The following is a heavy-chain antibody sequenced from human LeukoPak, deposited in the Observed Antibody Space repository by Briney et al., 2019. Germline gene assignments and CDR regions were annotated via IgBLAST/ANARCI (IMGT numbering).Heavy chain of an antibody. V-gene: IGHV4-39*01. Sequence: PSETLSLTCTVSGGSISSSSAYWGWIRQPPGKGLEWIGSIYYSKNTYYNPSLKSRVTMSADTSRNQFSLTLGSVSATDTAVYYCVSPRGFSYGYFDYWGQGTLVTVSS. CDR2: IYYSKNT. CDR1: GGSISSSSAY. D-gene: IGHD5-18*01. J-gene: IGHJ4*02. CDR3: VSPRGFSYGYFDY.